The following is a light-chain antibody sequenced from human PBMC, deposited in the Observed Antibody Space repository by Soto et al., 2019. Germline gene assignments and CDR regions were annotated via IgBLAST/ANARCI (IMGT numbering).Light chain of an antibody. V-gene: IGKV1-5*03. J-gene: IGKJ1*01. CDR3: QQYSTYTPRT. CDR2: KAS. CDR1: QSISIW. Sequence: DIQMTQSPSTLSASVGDRVTITCLASQSISIWLAWYQQKPGKAPKILIYKASSLESGVPSRFSGSGSGTEFTLTIRSLQPDDFATYYCQQYSTYTPRTCGQGTKGDIK.